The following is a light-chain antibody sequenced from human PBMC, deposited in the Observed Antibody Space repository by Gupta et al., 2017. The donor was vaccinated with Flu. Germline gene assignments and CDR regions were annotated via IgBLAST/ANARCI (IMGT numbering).Light chain of an antibody. CDR1: SGSVPTSYY. J-gene: IGLJ3*02. CDR3: VLNMGNGIWV. CDR2: STN. V-gene: IGLV8-61*01. Sequence: QTVVTQEPSFSVSPGGTVTLTCGLSSGSVPTSYYPSWYQQTPGQAPRTLIYSTNTRSSGVPDRFSGSILGNKAALTITGAQADDESDYYCVLNMGNGIWVFGGGTKLTVL.